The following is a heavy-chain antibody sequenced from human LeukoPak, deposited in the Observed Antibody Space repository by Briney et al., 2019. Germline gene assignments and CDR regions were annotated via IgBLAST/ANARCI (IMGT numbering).Heavy chain of an antibody. CDR1: GFTFSSHG. CDR3: GRRPLNYYGMDV. D-gene: IGHD3-9*01. Sequence: GGSLRLSCAASGFTFSSHGMHWVRQAPGKGLEWVAVIWYDGSNKYDADSVKGRFTISRDNSKNTLYLQMNSLRAEDTAVYYCGRRPLNYYGMDVWGQGTTVTVSS. J-gene: IGHJ6*02. V-gene: IGHV3-33*01. CDR2: IWYDGSNK.